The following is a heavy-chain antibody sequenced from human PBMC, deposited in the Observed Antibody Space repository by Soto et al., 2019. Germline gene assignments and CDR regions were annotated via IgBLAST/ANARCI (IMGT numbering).Heavy chain of an antibody. V-gene: IGHV3-21*01. CDR3: ARDQVPGLDAFDI. CDR2: ISRSAGNT. J-gene: IGHJ3*02. Sequence: WGVLRLSCAASGFTFSSYSMNWVRQAPGKGLEWVSSISRSAGNTYYADSVKGRFTISRDNAKNSMYLQMNSLRAEDTAVYYCARDQVPGLDAFDIWGQGTMVTVSS. CDR1: GFTFSSYS.